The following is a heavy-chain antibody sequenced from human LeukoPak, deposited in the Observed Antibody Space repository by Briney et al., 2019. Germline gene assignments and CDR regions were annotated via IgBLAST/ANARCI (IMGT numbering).Heavy chain of an antibody. J-gene: IGHJ4*02. D-gene: IGHD3-3*01. CDR1: GYSFTSYW. V-gene: IGHV5-51*01. CDR2: IYPCDSDT. Sequence: GESLKISCKGSGYSFTSYWIGWVRQMPGKGLELMVIIYPCDSDTRYSPSFQGQVTISADKSISTAYLQWSSLKASDTAMYYCARHETWSSPPFWSGYYREWGQGTLVTVSS. CDR3: ARHETWSSPPFWSGYYRE.